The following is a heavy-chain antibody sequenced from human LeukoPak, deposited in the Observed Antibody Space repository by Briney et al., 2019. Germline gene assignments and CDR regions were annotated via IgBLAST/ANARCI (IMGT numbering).Heavy chain of an antibody. Sequence: PGGSLRLSCAASGFTFSSYAMSWVRQAPGKGLEWVSAISGSGGSTYYADSVKGRFTISRDNSKITLYLQMNSLRAEDTAVYYCARDTVGVSGAFDYWGQGTLVTVSS. CDR2: ISGSGGST. CDR3: ARDTVGVSGAFDY. D-gene: IGHD4-23*01. J-gene: IGHJ4*02. CDR1: GFTFSSYA. V-gene: IGHV3-23*01.